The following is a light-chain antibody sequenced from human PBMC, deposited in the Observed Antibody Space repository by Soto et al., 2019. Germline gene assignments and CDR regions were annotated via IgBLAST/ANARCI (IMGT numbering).Light chain of an antibody. CDR3: SSYTTVTPWV. CDR1: MRDVGAYNL. V-gene: IGLV2-14*01. J-gene: IGLJ3*02. Sequence: QSALTQPASVSGSPGQSITISCAGTMRDVGAYNLVSWYQQHPGRAPQLIIYEVRNRPSGVANRFSGSKSGNTASLTISGLQAEDEADYYCSSYTTVTPWVFGGGTKVTVL. CDR2: EVR.